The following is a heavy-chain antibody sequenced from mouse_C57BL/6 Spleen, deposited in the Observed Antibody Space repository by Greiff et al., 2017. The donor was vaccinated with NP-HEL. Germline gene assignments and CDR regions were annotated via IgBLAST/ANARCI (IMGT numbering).Heavy chain of an antibody. V-gene: IGHV1-26*01. CDR2: INPNNGGT. CDR3: AREEDGNYAMDY. CDR1: GYTFTDYY. Sequence: VQLQQSGPELVKPGASVKISCKASGYTFTDYYMNWVKQSHGKSLEWIGDINPNNGGTSYNQKFKGKATLTVDKSSSTAYMELRSLTSEDSAVYYCAREEDGNYAMDYWGQGTSVTVSS. D-gene: IGHD2-1*01. J-gene: IGHJ4*01.